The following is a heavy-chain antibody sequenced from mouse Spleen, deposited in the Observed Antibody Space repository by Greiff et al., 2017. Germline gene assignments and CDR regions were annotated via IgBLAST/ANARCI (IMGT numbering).Heavy chain of an antibody. CDR2: RLPGSGST. Sequence: QVQLQQSGAELRRSGAAGELSGTATGDKFTGYWIEWVQQRKGHGSEGIGERLPGSGSTNYNEKVKGKATFTADTSSNTAYMQLSILTTEYSAIYYCARNCDYALTYWRQGTSVTVSS. J-gene: IGHJ4*01. CDR3: ARNCDYALTY. CDR1: GDKFTGYW. V-gene: IGHV1-9*01. D-gene: IGHD4-1*01.